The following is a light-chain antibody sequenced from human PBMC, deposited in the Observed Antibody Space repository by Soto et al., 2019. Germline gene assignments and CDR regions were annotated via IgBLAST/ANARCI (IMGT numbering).Light chain of an antibody. V-gene: IGKV4-1*01. Sequence: DIVLTQSPDSLAVSLGERATINRKSSHNILYSCDNKNYLSWYQQRPGQPPKLLFYWASTRESGVPDRFSGSGSGTHFTLTITSLQAEDVAVYYCQQYYSSPPTFGQGTKVDIK. CDR2: WAS. J-gene: IGKJ1*01. CDR3: QQYYSSPPT. CDR1: HNILYSCDNKNY.